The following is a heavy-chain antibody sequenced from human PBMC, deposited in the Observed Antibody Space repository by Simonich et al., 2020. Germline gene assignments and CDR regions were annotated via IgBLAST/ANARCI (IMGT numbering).Heavy chain of an antibody. D-gene: IGHD2-15*01. CDR3: ARGGLYFDY. CDR1: GDSISSYH. CDR2: IYYSGST. V-gene: IGHV4-59*01. J-gene: IGHJ4*02. Sequence: QVQLQESGPGLVNPSETLSLTCTVSGDSISSYHWSWIRQPPGKGLEWFGYIYYSGSTNNNPSLKSRGTISVDTSKNQFSLKLSSVTAADTAVYYCARGGLYFDYWGQGTLVTVSS.